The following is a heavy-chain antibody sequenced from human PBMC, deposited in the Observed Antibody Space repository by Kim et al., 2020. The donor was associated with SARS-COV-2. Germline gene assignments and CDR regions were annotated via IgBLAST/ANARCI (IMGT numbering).Heavy chain of an antibody. CDR1: GFTFSSYS. V-gene: IGHV3-21*04. CDR2: ISSSSSYI. CDR3: ARDQRYCSSTSCYDGRYYYGMDV. J-gene: IGHJ6*02. Sequence: GGSLRLSCAASGFTFSSYSMNWVRQAPGKGLEWVSSISSSSSYIYYADSVKGRFTISRDNAKNSLYLQMNSLRAEDTAVYYCARDQRYCSSTSCYDGRYYYGMDVWGQGTTVTVSS. D-gene: IGHD2-2*01.